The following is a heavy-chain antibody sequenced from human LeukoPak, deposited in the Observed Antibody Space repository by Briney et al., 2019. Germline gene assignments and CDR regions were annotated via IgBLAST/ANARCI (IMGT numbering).Heavy chain of an antibody. Sequence: SQTLSLTCTVSGGSISSGGYYWSWLRQHPGTGLEWIGYIYYSGSTYYNPSLKSRVTISVDTSKNQFSLKLSSVTAADTAVYCCARHVLVGQLGYCTNGVCYSWFDPWGQGTLVTVSS. CDR1: GGSISSGGYY. V-gene: IGHV4-31*03. D-gene: IGHD2-8*01. CDR3: ARHVLVGQLGYCTNGVCYSWFDP. J-gene: IGHJ5*02. CDR2: IYYSGST.